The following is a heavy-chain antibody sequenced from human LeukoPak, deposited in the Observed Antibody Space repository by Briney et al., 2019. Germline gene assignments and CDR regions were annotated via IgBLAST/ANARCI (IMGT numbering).Heavy chain of an antibody. V-gene: IGHV3-33*01. J-gene: IGHJ4*02. Sequence: PGRSLRLSCAASGFIFSSYGMHWVRQAPGKGLEWVAVIWYDGSNKYYADSVKGRFTISRDNSKNTLYLQMNSLRAEDTAVYYCARDPKQGLVRGAYYFDYWGQGTLVTVSS. CDR1: GFIFSSYG. D-gene: IGHD6-19*01. CDR2: IWYDGSNK. CDR3: ARDPKQGLVRGAYYFDY.